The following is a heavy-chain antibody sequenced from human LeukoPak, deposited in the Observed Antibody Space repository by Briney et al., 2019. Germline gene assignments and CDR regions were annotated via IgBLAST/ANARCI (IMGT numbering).Heavy chain of an antibody. Sequence: GGSLRLSCTASGFTFSSYGMHWVRQAPGKGLEWVAVIWYDGSNKYYADSVKGRFTISRDNSKNTLYLQMNSLRAEDTAVYYCARDVYYDSSGYNFDYWGQGTLVTVSS. J-gene: IGHJ4*02. CDR2: IWYDGSNK. CDR3: ARDVYYDSSGYNFDY. V-gene: IGHV3-33*01. CDR1: GFTFSSYG. D-gene: IGHD3-22*01.